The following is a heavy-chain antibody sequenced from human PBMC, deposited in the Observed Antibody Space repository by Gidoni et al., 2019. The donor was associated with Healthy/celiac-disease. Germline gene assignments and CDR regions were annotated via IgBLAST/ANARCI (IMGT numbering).Heavy chain of an antibody. CDR1: GFTFSNAW. D-gene: IGHD3-16*02. CDR2: IKSKTDGGTT. CDR3: TTGYDYVWGSYRYGAFDI. Sequence: EVQLVESGGGLVKPGGSLRLSCAASGFTFSNAWMSWVRQAPGKGLEWVGRIKSKTDGGTTDYAAPVKGRFTISRDDSNNTLYLQMNSLKTEDTAVYYCTTGYDYVWGSYRYGAFDIWGQGTMVTVSS. J-gene: IGHJ3*02. V-gene: IGHV3-15*01.